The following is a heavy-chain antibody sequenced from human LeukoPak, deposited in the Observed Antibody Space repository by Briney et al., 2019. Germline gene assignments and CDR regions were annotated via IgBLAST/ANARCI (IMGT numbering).Heavy chain of an antibody. CDR2: IRSSDGAI. D-gene: IGHD3-9*01. Sequence: GGSLRLSCAASGFTFRLYSMNWVRQAPGKGLEWVSYIRSSDGAIAYADSVKGRFTISRDDAKNSLYLQMNSLRDEDTAVYYCARDRDWAFDYWGQGTLITISS. V-gene: IGHV3-48*02. CDR1: GFTFRLYS. J-gene: IGHJ4*02. CDR3: ARDRDWAFDY.